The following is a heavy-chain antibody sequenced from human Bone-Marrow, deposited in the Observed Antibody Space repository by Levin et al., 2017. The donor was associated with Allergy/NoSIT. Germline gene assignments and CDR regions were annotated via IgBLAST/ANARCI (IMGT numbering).Heavy chain of an antibody. CDR2: INQDGREK. Sequence: PGGSLRLSCTSSGFIFSSYWMSWVRQAPGKGLEWVANINQDGREKFYVESVKGRFSISRDNAKNSLFLEMNSLRAEDTATYFCARDYPVYCDGGSCYSEYWGRGTLVTVAS. J-gene: IGHJ4*02. CDR1: GFIFSSYW. CDR3: ARDYPVYCDGGSCYSEY. V-gene: IGHV3-7*03. D-gene: IGHD2-15*01.